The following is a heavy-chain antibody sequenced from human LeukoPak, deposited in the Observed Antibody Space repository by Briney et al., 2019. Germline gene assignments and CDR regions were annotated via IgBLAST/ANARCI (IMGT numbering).Heavy chain of an antibody. D-gene: IGHD2-8*01. CDR2: IYPGDSDT. CDR1: GYRFTSYW. V-gene: IGHV5-51*01. Sequence: GESLKISCKSSGYRFTSYWIGWVPQMPGKGLEWMGIIYPGDSDTRYSPSFQGQVTISADKSISTAYLQWSSLKASDTAMYYCARRYCTNGVCSYFDYWGQGTLVTVSS. CDR3: ARRYCTNGVCSYFDY. J-gene: IGHJ4*02.